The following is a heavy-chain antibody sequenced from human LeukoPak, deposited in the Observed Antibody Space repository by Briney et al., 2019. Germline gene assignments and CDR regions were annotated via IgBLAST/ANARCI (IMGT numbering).Heavy chain of an antibody. CDR3: ARGRSGSYADS. CDR2: IYNTGST. J-gene: IGHJ4*02. Sequence: PSETLSLTCTVSGAAVSSSSYYWSWIRQPPGKGLEWIGYIYNTGSTNYRPSLKSRVTISVDTSRNQFSLNLNSVTAADTAVYYCARGRSGSYADSWGQGTLVTVSS. CDR1: GAAVSSSSYY. V-gene: IGHV4-61*01. D-gene: IGHD1-26*01.